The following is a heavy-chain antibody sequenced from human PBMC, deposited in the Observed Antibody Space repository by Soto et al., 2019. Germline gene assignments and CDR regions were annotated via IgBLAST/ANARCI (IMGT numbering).Heavy chain of an antibody. CDR1: GYSFTSYW. D-gene: IGHD5-18*01. V-gene: IGHV5-51*01. J-gene: IGHJ6*02. CDR3: ARADTAMAYGMDV. Sequence: GESLKISCKGSGYSFTSYWIGWVRQMPGKVLEWMGIIYPGDSDTRYSPSFQGQVTISADKSISTAYLQWSSLKASDTAMYYCARADTAMAYGMDVWGQGXTVTVSS. CDR2: IYPGDSDT.